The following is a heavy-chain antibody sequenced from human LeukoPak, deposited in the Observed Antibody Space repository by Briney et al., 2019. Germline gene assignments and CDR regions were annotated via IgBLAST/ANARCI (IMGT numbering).Heavy chain of an antibody. D-gene: IGHD6-6*01. Sequence: GGSLRLSCAASGFTFDDYAMHWVRQAPGKGLEWVSGISWNSGSIGYADSVKGRFTISRDNSKSTLFLQMNSLRTEDTAVYYCARGHNSSSSGFYYYYMDVWGRGTTVTVSS. J-gene: IGHJ6*03. CDR1: GFTFDDYA. V-gene: IGHV3-9*01. CDR3: ARGHNSSSSGFYYYYMDV. CDR2: ISWNSGSI.